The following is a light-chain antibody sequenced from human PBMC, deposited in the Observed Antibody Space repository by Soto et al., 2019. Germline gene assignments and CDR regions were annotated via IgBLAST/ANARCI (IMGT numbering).Light chain of an antibody. Sequence: SALTQPPSASGTPGQRVTISCSGSSSNIETNTVNWYQQLPQTAPKLLIYKNNQRPSGVPDRFSGSKSGTSASLAISGLQSEDEADYYCAAWDDSLNGPRFVFGTGTKVTVL. CDR2: KNN. CDR1: SSNIETNT. V-gene: IGLV1-44*01. CDR3: AAWDDSLNGPRFV. J-gene: IGLJ1*01.